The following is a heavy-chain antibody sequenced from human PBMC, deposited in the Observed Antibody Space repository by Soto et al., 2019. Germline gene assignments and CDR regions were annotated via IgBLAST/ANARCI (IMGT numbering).Heavy chain of an antibody. V-gene: IGHV1-69*13. D-gene: IGHD1-26*01. J-gene: IGHJ4*02. CDR3: ARPRGSGSYYELDY. CDR2: IIPIFGTA. CDR1: GGTFSSYA. Sequence: ASVKVSCKASGGTFSSYAISWVRQAPGQGLEWMGGIIPIFGTANYAQKFQGRVTITADESTSTAYMELSSLRSEDTAVYYCARPRGSGSYYELDYWGQGTLVTVSS.